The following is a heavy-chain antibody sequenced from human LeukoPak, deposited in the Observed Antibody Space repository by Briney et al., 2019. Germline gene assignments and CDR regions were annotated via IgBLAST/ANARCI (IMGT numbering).Heavy chain of an antibody. CDR1: GYTFTSYY. D-gene: IGHD2-2*02. CDR2: INPSGGST. V-gene: IGHV1-46*04. J-gene: IGHJ4*02. CDR3: ARAPGVVVVPAAIDY. Sequence: GASVKVSCTASGYTFTSYYMHWVRQAPGQGLEWMGIINPSGGSTSYAQRLQGRVTMTRDTATSTVYMELSSLRSEDTAVYSCARAPGVVVVPAAIDYWGQGTLVTVSS.